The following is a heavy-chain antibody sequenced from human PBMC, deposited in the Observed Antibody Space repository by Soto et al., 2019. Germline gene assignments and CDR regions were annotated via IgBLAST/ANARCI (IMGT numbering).Heavy chain of an antibody. CDR1: GGTFSSYA. CDR3: ARLYCSSTSFYKGMHYYYGMDV. D-gene: IGHD2-2*02. V-gene: IGHV1-69*01. Sequence: QVQLVQSGAEVKKPGSSVKVSCKASGGTFSSYAISWVRQAPGQGLEWMGGIIPIFRTANYAQKFQGRVTITADESTSTAYMELSSLRSEDTAVYYCARLYCSSTSFYKGMHYYYGMDVWGQGNTVTVSS. CDR2: IIPIFRTA. J-gene: IGHJ6*02.